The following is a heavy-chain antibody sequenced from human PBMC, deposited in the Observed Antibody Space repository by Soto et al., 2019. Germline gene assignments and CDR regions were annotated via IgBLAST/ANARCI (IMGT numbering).Heavy chain of an antibody. D-gene: IGHD2-2*01. CDR2: INYSGNT. Sequence: LSLTCTVSGGSISSSNYYWGWIRQSPGKGLEWIGSINYSGNTYYNPSLTGRVTISVDTSQSQFSMKLTSMTAADTAVYFCVRLPGYCSGTSCYGYCGMDVWGQGTTVTVSS. V-gene: IGHV4-39*01. J-gene: IGHJ6*02. CDR1: GGSISSSNYY. CDR3: VRLPGYCSGTSCYGYCGMDV.